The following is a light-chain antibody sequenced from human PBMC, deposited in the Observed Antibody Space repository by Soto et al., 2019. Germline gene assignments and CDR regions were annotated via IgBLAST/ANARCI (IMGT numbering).Light chain of an antibody. J-gene: IGLJ1*01. CDR1: GSDVGGYKY. CDR3: SSYASSSPFV. CDR2: GVS. Sequence: QSVLTQPASVSVSPGQSITISCTGTGSDVGGYKYVSWYQQLPGKAPKLMIYGVSYRPSGVSDRFSGSKSGNTASLIISGLQAEDEADYYCSSYASSSPFVFGTGTKLTVL. V-gene: IGLV2-14*01.